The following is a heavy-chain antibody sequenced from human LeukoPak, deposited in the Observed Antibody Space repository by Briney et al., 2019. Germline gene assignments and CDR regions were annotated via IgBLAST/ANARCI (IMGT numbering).Heavy chain of an antibody. Sequence: GGSLRLSCVVSGFTFTNYAMSWVRQAPGKGLEWVSSISSSSSYIYYADSVKGRFTISRDNSKNTLYLQMNSLRAEDTAVYYCAKEDYPWAFDIWGQGTMVTVSS. CDR1: GFTFTNYA. CDR3: AKEDYPWAFDI. V-gene: IGHV3-23*01. CDR2: ISSSSSYI. J-gene: IGHJ3*02. D-gene: IGHD4-11*01.